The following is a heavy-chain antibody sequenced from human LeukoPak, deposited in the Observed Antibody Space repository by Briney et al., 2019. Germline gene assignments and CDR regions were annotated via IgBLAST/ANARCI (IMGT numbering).Heavy chain of an antibody. CDR3: ARDSVTVAATAWYFDL. J-gene: IGHJ2*01. V-gene: IGHV3-48*03. CDR2: ISSSGSTR. Sequence: GGSLRLSCAASGFTFSSYEMNWVRQAPGKGLEWVSYISSSGSTRYYADSVKGRFTISRDNAKNSLYLQMNSLRAEDTAVYYCARDSVTVAATAWYFDLWGRGTLVTVSS. CDR1: GFTFSSYE. D-gene: IGHD2-15*01.